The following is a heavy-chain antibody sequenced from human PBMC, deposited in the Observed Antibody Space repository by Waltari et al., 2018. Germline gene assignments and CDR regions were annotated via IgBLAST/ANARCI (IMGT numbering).Heavy chain of an antibody. Sequence: QVQLVQSGAEVKKPGASVKVSCKASGYTFSSYGISWVRGVPGQGLEWMGWINTYNGNTMYAQKLQGRVTMTTDTSTSTAHMELRSLRSDDTAVYYCARDRCSSTTCYVGDWGQGTLVTVSS. CDR2: INTYNGNT. CDR1: GYTFSSYG. V-gene: IGHV1-18*01. D-gene: IGHD2-2*01. J-gene: IGHJ4*02. CDR3: ARDRCSSTTCYVGD.